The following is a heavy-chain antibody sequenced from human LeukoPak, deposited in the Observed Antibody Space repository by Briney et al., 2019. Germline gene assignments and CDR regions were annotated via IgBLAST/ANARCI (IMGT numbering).Heavy chain of an antibody. J-gene: IGHJ6*03. CDR1: GGSFSGYY. V-gene: IGHV4-34*01. D-gene: IGHD3-22*01. CDR2: INHRGST. Sequence: SETLSLTCAVYGGSFSGYYWSWIRQPPGKGLEWIGEINHRGSTNYNPSLKSRVTISLDTSKNQFSLKLSSVTAADTAVYYCARHNYDSSGYPRDYYYYMDVWGKGTTVTVSS. CDR3: ARHNYDSSGYPRDYYYYMDV.